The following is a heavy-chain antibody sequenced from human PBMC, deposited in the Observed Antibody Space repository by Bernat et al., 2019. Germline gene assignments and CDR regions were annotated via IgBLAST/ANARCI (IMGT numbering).Heavy chain of an antibody. V-gene: IGHV3-72*01. CDR2: VRNKAAGYST. Sequence: EVQLVESGGGLVQPGGSLRLSCEASGFTFSDSYMDWVRQAPGKGLELVGRVRNKAAGYSTEYAASVKGRFTISRDDSKNSLSLQMNSLKPEDTAVYYCGRDWSCSGGYWGQGTLVTVSS. D-gene: IGHD3-10*02. CDR1: GFTFSDSY. J-gene: IGHJ4*02. CDR3: GRDWSCSGGY.